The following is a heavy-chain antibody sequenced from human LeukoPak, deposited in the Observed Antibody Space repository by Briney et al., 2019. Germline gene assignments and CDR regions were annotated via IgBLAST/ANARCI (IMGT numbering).Heavy chain of an antibody. D-gene: IGHD2-15*01. J-gene: IGHJ6*02. CDR3: VRGYSFGPYGMDV. V-gene: IGHV3-64D*09. CDR2: ISDSGGST. CDR1: GFPFSSYA. Sequence: GGSLRLSCSASGFPFSSYAMHWVRQAPGKGLEYVSAISDSGGSTYYADSVKGRFTISRDNSKNKLYLQISSLRAEDTAVYFCVRGYSFGPYGMDVWGQGTTVTVSS.